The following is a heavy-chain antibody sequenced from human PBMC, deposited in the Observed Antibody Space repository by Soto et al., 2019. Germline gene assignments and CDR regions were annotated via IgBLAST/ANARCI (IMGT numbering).Heavy chain of an antibody. V-gene: IGHV4-59*01. J-gene: IGHJ4*02. CDR1: GASINHNY. D-gene: IGHD5-12*01. CDR3: AKYRRTDAEGYRLDF. CDR2: VYYTGTT. Sequence: ETLSLTCSVSGASINHNYWSWIRQSPGRGLEWIGFVYYTGTTTTKYNPSLQSRVAMSVDSPKNQFSLKLTSMTAADTAFYYCAKYRRTDAEGYRLDFWGPGTLVTVSS.